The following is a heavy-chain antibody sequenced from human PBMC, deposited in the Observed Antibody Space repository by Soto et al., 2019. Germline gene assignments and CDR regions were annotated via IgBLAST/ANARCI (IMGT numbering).Heavy chain of an antibody. CDR2: IFSSGST. Sequence: KTSETLSLTCTVSGGSINTFYWSWVRQPAGKGLEWIGRIFSSGSTSFNPSLESRVAMSVDTSKNHFSLNLSSVTAADMAVYYCAREGSYSAYNFAHGIQLWSFDFWGQGPLVTVST. CDR1: GGSINTFY. CDR3: AREGSYSAYNFAHGIQLWSFDF. D-gene: IGHD5-12*01. V-gene: IGHV4-4*07. J-gene: IGHJ4*02.